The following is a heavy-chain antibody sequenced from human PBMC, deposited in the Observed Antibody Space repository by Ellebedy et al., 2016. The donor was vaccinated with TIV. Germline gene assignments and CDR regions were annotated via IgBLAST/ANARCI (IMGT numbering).Heavy chain of an antibody. CDR3: AAKNVHNSGLLGDAFDV. D-gene: IGHD6-19*01. Sequence: GESLKISCKGSGYRFSDYWIGWVRQLPGKGLEWMGKIFPRDSETIYSPSFQGQVTISANQSVTTAHLQWNSLRASDTAMYYCAAKNVHNSGLLGDAFDVWGQGTSVTVSS. V-gene: IGHV5-51*01. CDR2: IFPRDSET. CDR1: GYRFSDYW. J-gene: IGHJ3*01.